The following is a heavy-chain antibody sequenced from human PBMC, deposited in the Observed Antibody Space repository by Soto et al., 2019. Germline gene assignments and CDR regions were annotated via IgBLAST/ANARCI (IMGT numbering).Heavy chain of an antibody. V-gene: IGHV1-18*01. D-gene: IGHD3-10*01. Sequence: QVQLEQSAPEVKKPGASVKVSCKASGYTFSTYGISWVRQAPGQGLEWMGWINTHNGNTNYAQNLQGRVTMTADTSTSTAYMELRSLSSDDTAVYYFTREGSAPYYYYGMDVWGQGTTVTVSS. J-gene: IGHJ6*02. CDR2: INTHNGNT. CDR3: TREGSAPYYYYGMDV. CDR1: GYTFSTYG.